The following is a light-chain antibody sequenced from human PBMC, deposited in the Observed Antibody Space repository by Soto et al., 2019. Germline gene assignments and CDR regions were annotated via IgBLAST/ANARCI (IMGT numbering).Light chain of an antibody. V-gene: IGLV2-23*02. J-gene: IGLJ1*01. Sequence: QSVLTPPASVSGSPRQSITISCTGTSSDVGSYDLVSWYQQHPGKAPKLIIYDVSKRPSGVSSRFSGSKSGNTASLTISGLQAEDEADYYCCSYAGSTTYVFGTGTKVTVL. CDR1: SSDVGSYDL. CDR3: CSYAGSTTYV. CDR2: DVS.